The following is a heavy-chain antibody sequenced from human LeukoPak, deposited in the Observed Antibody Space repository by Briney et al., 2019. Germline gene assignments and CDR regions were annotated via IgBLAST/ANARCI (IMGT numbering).Heavy chain of an antibody. CDR3: ARGRGYYDAFDT. CDR1: GGSISSDY. Sequence: PSETLSLTCTVSGGSISSDYWFWIRQSLEKGLEWIGYIYYSGETNYNPPLKSRVTISVDTSKKQFSLRLTSVTAADTAVYYCARGRGYYDAFDTWGQGTMVTVS. V-gene: IGHV4-59*12. CDR2: IYYSGET. J-gene: IGHJ3*02. D-gene: IGHD3-22*01.